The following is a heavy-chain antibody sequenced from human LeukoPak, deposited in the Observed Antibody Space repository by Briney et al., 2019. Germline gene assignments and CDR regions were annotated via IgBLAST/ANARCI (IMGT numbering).Heavy chain of an antibody. CDR3: ARGYYYAFDI. V-gene: IGHV4-34*01. Sequence: SETLSLTCVLYGGSSSGYYWSWIRQPPGKGLEWIGEINHSRSTNYNPSLKSRVTISVDTSKNQFSLKLSSVTAADTAVYYCARGYYYAFDIWGQGTMVTVSS. J-gene: IGHJ3*02. D-gene: IGHD3-10*01. CDR2: INHSRST. CDR1: GGSSSGYY.